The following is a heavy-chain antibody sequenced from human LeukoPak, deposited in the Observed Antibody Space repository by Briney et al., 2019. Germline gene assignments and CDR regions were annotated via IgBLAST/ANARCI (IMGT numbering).Heavy chain of an antibody. Sequence: GASVKVSCKASGYTFTGYYMHWVRQAPGQGLEWMGWINPNSGGKNYAQKFQGRVTMTRDTSISTAYMELSRLRSDDTAVYYCARDDRYYYYMDVWGKGTTVTISS. V-gene: IGHV1-2*02. CDR2: INPNSGGK. CDR3: ARDDRYYYYMDV. CDR1: GYTFTGYY. J-gene: IGHJ6*03.